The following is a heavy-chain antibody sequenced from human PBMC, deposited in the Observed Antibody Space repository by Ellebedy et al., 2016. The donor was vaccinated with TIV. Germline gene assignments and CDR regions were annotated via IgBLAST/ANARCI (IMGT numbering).Heavy chain of an antibody. CDR2: IREDGNAK. CDR3: ARDGFGGFLDS. Sequence: PGGSLRLSCAASGVSFGSFWLSWVRQAPGKGLEWVANIREDGNAKFSADSVKGRFTISRDNAKNSVYLHMNNLRVEDTAVYYCARDGFGGFLDSWGPGTLIIVPS. CDR1: GVSFGSFW. V-gene: IGHV3-7*01. D-gene: IGHD3-10*01. J-gene: IGHJ4*02.